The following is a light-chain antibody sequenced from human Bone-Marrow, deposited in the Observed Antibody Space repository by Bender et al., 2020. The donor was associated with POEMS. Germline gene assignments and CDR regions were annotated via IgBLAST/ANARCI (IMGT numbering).Light chain of an antibody. Sequence: QSVLTQPPSASGTPGQTVTISCSGSSSNIGSNTVNWYQQLPGTAPKLLIYINNQRPSGVPDRFSGSKSGTSASLAISGLQSEDEADYHCATWDDSLDGPVFGGGTKLTVL. V-gene: IGLV1-44*01. CDR1: SSNIGSNT. CDR3: ATWDDSLDGPV. CDR2: INN. J-gene: IGLJ3*02.